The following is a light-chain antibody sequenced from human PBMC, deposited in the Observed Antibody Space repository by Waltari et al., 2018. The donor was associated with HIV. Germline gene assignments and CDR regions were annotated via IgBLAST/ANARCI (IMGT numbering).Light chain of an antibody. CDR2: EVS. CDR1: RSDIGLYNF. J-gene: IGLJ2*01. CDR3: FSYAGNNYLL. Sequence: QSALTQPPPASGSPGQSVPLSSAGPRSDIGLYNFVSWYQHHPGKAPKLMISEVSRRPSGVPDRFSGSKSGNTAYLTVSGLQAEDEAAYYCFSYAGNNYLLFGGGTKLTVL. V-gene: IGLV2-8*01.